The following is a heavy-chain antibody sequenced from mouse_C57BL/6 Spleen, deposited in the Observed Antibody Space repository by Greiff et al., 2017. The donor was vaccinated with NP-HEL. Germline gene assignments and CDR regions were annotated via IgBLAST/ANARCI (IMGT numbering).Heavy chain of an antibody. CDR2: ISYSGST. Sequence: DVKLQESGPGMVKPSQSLSLTCTVTGYSITSGYDWHWIRHFPGNKLEWMGYISYSGSTNYNPSLKSRISITHDTSKNHFFLKLNSVTTEDTATYYCARGDYDYAYAMDYWGQGTSVTVSS. D-gene: IGHD2-4*01. CDR1: GYSITSGYD. J-gene: IGHJ4*01. CDR3: ARGDYDYAYAMDY. V-gene: IGHV3-1*01.